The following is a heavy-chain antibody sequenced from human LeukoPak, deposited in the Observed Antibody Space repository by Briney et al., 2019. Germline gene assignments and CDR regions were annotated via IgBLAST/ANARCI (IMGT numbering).Heavy chain of an antibody. V-gene: IGHV3-23*01. D-gene: IGHD1-26*01. CDR1: GFTFSSYA. J-gene: IGHJ4*02. CDR3: AKEVGATMLGRLHY. Sequence: PGGSLRLSCAASGFTFSSYAMSWVRQAPGKGLEWVSGISGSGGRTYYAESVKGRFTISRGNSKNTLDVQMNSLRAEDTAVYYCAKEVGATMLGRLHYWGQGALVTVSS. CDR2: ISGSGGRT.